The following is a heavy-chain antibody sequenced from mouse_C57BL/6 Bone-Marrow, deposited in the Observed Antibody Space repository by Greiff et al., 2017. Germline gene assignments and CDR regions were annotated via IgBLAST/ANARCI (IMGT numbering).Heavy chain of an antibody. D-gene: IGHD1-1*01. V-gene: IGHV2-4*01. CDR1: GFSLTSYG. CDR2: LWSGGST. J-gene: IGHJ1*03. Sequence: QVQLKASGPGLVQPSQSLSITCTVSGFSLTSYGVHWVRQPPGKGLEWLGVLWSGGSTDYNAAFISRLRISKDNSKSQVFFKMNSLQADDTAIYYCAKKDYGSSPWYFDVWGTGTTVTVSS. CDR3: AKKDYGSSPWYFDV.